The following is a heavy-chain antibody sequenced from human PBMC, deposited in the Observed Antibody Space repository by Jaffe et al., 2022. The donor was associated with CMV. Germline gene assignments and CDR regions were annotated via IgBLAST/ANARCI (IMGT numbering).Heavy chain of an antibody. V-gene: IGHV3-23*04. CDR3: ARPEWGLRSPPDY. CDR2: ISSSGGNS. Sequence: EVQLVDSGGDLVQPGTSLRLSCAASGFTFSTCAMSWVRQAPGKGLEWVSSISSSGGNSYYADSVQGRFSISRDNSKNTLFLQMNDVRVEDTAIYYCARPEWGLRSPPDYWGQGTLVTVSS. CDR1: GFTFSTCA. J-gene: IGHJ4*02. D-gene: IGHD1-26*01.